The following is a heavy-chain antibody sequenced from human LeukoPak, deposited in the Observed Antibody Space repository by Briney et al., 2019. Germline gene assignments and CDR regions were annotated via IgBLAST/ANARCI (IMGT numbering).Heavy chain of an antibody. V-gene: IGHV1-69*13. J-gene: IGHJ4*02. CDR2: IIPIFGTA. CDR1: GGTFSGYA. D-gene: IGHD6-19*01. CDR3: ARDLLDSSGWLL. Sequence: SVKVSCKASGGTFSGYAISWVRQAPGQGLEWMGGIIPIFGTANYAQKFQGRVTITAGESTSTAYMELSSLRSEDTAVYYCARDLLDSSGWLLWGQGTLVTVSS.